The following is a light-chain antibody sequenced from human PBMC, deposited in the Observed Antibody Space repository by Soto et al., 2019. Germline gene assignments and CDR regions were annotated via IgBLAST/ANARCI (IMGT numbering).Light chain of an antibody. V-gene: IGKV3-20*01. CDR3: QHYGSSVT. Sequence: EIVMTQSPATLSVSPGERATLSCRASQSVSSNLAWYQQKPGQAPMLLIYGTASRAPDIPDRFSGEGAGADYTLTISGLEPEDFAVYYRQHYGSSVTFGGGTKVDI. CDR2: GTA. CDR1: QSVSSN. J-gene: IGKJ4*01.